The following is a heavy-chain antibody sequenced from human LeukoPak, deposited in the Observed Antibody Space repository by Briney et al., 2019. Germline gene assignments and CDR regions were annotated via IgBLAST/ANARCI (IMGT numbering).Heavy chain of an antibody. D-gene: IGHD3/OR15-3a*01. V-gene: IGHV4-39*01. Sequence: SETLSLTCTVSGVSISSSNSFWGWIRQPPGKGLEWIGSIYYSGNTYYNASLKSQVSISIDTSKNQFSLRLTSVTAADTAVYYCARQTGSGLFILPGGQGTLVTVSS. CDR3: ARQTGSGLFILP. CDR1: GVSISSSNSF. J-gene: IGHJ4*02. CDR2: IYYSGNT.